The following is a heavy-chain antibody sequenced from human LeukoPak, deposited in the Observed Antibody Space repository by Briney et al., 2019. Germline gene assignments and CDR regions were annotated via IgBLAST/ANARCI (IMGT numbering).Heavy chain of an antibody. CDR1: GGSFSGYY. D-gene: IGHD3-10*01. CDR2: IYYSGST. CDR3: ARHAITMVRGVWGFDP. J-gene: IGHJ5*02. V-gene: IGHV4-59*08. Sequence: SETLSLTCAVYGGSFSGYYWSWIRQPPGKGLEWIEYIYYSGSTNYNPSLKSRVTISVDTSKNQFSLKLSSVTAADTAVYYCARHAITMVRGVWGFDPWGQGTLVTVSS.